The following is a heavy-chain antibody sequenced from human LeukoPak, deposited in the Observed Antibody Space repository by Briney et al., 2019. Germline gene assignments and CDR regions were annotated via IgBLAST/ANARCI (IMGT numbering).Heavy chain of an antibody. Sequence: SETLSLTCTVSGGSISSYYWSWIRQPAGKGLEWIGRIYTSGSTNYNPSLKSRVTISVGTSKNQFSLKLSSVTAADTAVYYCARDCSTTSCYGYDAFDIWGRGTMVTVSS. CDR2: IYTSGST. CDR1: GGSISSYY. J-gene: IGHJ3*02. V-gene: IGHV4-4*07. D-gene: IGHD2-2*01. CDR3: ARDCSTTSCYGYDAFDI.